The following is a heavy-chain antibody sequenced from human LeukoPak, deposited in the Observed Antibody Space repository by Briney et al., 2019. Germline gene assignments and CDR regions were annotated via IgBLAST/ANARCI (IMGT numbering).Heavy chain of an antibody. CDR3: ATSEGPGIAVAGYNWFDP. D-gene: IGHD6-19*01. CDR1: GYTLTELS. J-gene: IGHJ5*02. V-gene: IGHV1-24*01. Sequence: ASVKVSCKVSGYTLTELSMHWVRQAPGKGLEWMGGFDPEDGETIYAQKFQGRVTMTEDTSTDTAYMELSSLRSEDTAVYYCATSEGPGIAVAGYNWFDPWGQGTLVTVSS. CDR2: FDPEDGET.